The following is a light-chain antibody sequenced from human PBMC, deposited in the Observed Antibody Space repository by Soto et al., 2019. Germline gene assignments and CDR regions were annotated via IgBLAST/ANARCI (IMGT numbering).Light chain of an antibody. CDR3: SSHSSTSHYV. J-gene: IGLJ1*01. CDR2: DVS. V-gene: IGLV2-14*03. Sequence: QSALTQPVSVSGSPGQSIAISCSGTSSDVGGDHVSWYQHHPGKVPRLIIYDVSNRPSGISNRFSGSKSDNTASLTISGLQADDEADYYCSSHSSTSHYVFGTGTKVTVL. CDR1: SSDVGGDH.